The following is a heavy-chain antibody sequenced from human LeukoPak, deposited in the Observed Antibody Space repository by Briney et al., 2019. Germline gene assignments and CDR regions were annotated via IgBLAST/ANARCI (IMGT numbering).Heavy chain of an antibody. V-gene: IGHV3-23*01. Sequence: GGSLRLSCAASGFTFSNYAVAWVRQAPGKGLEWVSVISGRGSTIYYADSVKGRFTISRDNSKNTLYLQMNGLRAEDTAVYYCAKEGPDCGGDCYGVFDYWGQGALVTVSS. CDR3: AKEGPDCGGDCYGVFDY. CDR2: ISGRGSTI. CDR1: GFTFSNYA. D-gene: IGHD2-21*02. J-gene: IGHJ4*02.